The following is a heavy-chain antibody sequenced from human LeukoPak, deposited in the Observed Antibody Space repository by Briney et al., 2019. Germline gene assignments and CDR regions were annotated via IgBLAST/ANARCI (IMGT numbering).Heavy chain of an antibody. CDR3: ASNYYGSGRLDY. CDR1: GGSISRYY. CDR2: IYYSGST. J-gene: IGHJ4*02. D-gene: IGHD3-10*01. V-gene: IGHV4-59*08. Sequence: PSETLSLTCTVSGGSISRYYWSWIRQPPGKGLEWIGYIYYSGSTTYNPSLKSRVTISVDTSNNQFSLKLSSVTAADTAVYYCASNYYGSGRLDYWGQGNLVTVSS.